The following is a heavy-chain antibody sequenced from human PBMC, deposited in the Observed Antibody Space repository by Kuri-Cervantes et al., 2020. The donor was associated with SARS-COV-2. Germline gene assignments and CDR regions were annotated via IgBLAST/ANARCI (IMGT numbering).Heavy chain of an antibody. D-gene: IGHD1-14*01. CDR2: ITSGTNTR. J-gene: IGHJ3*02. Sequence: ADPLSLTCAASGFTFSSYSMNWVRQAPGRGLECVSSITSGTNTRDYVGVVRGRFTISRDDAKNSVYLQMSGLRVEDTAVYYCARDGGSDDVFDIWGQGTLVTVSS. V-gene: IGHV3-21*06. CDR1: GFTFSSYS. CDR3: ARDGGSDDVFDI.